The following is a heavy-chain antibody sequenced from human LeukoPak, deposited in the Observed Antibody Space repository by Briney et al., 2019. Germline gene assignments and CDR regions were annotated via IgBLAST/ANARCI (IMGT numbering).Heavy chain of an antibody. V-gene: IGHV3-21*01. CDR2: ISSSSSYI. CDR3: ASFEWFGELSNLDY. Sequence: NPGGSLRLSCAASGFTFSSYSMNWVRQAPGKGLEWVSSISSSSSYIYYADTVKGRFTISRDNSKNTLYLQMNSLRAEDTAVYYCASFEWFGELSNLDYWGQGTLVTVSS. CDR1: GFTFSSYS. D-gene: IGHD3-10*01. J-gene: IGHJ4*02.